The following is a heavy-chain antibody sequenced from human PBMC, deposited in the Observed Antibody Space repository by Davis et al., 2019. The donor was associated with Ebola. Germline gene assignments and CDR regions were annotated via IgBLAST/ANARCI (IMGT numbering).Heavy chain of an antibody. D-gene: IGHD2-15*01. CDR1: GGSFTDYY. CDR3: ARGLAYCSGGSCYYNWFDP. CDR2: ITHSEST. J-gene: IGHJ5*02. V-gene: IGHV4-34*01. Sequence: SETLSLTCAVYGGSFTDYYWSWIRQPPGKELEWIGEITHSESTNYNPSLKSRATLSVDTSKNQFSLNLTSVTAADTAVYYCARGLAYCSGGSCYYNWFDPWGQGTLVTVSS.